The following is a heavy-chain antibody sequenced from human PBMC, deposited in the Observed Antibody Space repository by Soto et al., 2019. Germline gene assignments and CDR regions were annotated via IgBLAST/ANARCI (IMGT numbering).Heavy chain of an antibody. CDR1: GGTFSSYA. CDR3: ARAQDDFWSCYHSSYNWFYP. J-gene: IGHJ5*02. V-gene: IGHV1-69*13. D-gene: IGHD3-3*01. CDR2: IIPIFGTA. Sequence: SVKVSCKASGGTFSSYAISWVRQAPGQGLEWMGGIIPIFGTANYAQKFQGRVTITADESTSTAYMELSSLRSEDTAVYYCARAQDDFWSCYHSSYNWFYPWGQGTLVTVSS.